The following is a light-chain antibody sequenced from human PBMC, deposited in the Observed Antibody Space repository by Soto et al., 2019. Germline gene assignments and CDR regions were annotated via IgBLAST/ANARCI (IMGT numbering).Light chain of an antibody. Sequence: EIVMAQSPATLSVSPGERATLSCRASQSVSSDLAWYHQKPGQAPRLLIYGASTRATGIPARFSGSGSGTDFTLTISSLQAEDVAVYYCQQYYSTPITFGQGTRLEIK. V-gene: IGKV3-15*01. CDR3: QQYYSTPIT. CDR1: QSVSSD. J-gene: IGKJ5*01. CDR2: GAS.